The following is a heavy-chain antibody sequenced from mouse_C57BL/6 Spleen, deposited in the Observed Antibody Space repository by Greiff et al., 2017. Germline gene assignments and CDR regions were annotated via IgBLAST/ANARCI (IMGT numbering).Heavy chain of an antibody. D-gene: IGHD2-1*01. CDR1: GYKFTDYY. CDR3: ARWLLGNYWGYYFDD. Sequence: EVQLQQSGPELVKPGASVKISCKASGYKFTDYYMNWVKQSHGKSLEWIGDINPNNGGTSYNPKFKGKATLTVDKSSSTAYMELRSLTSEASAVYYCARWLLGNYWGYYFDDWGKGTTLTVSS. V-gene: IGHV1-26*01. J-gene: IGHJ2*01. CDR2: INPNNGGT.